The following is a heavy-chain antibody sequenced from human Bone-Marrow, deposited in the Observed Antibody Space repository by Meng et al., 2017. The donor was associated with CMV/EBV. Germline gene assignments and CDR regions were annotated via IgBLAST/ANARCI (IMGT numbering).Heavy chain of an antibody. CDR3: ASPSRPGYYYYYGMDV. Sequence: SVKVSCKASGGTFSSYAISWVRQAPGQGLEWMGGIIPIFGTANYAQKFQGRVTITTDESTSTAYMELSSLRSEDTAVYCCASPSRPGYYYYYGMDVWGQGTTVTVSS. CDR2: IIPIFGTA. J-gene: IGHJ6*02. D-gene: IGHD3-10*01. CDR1: GGTFSSYA. V-gene: IGHV1-69*05.